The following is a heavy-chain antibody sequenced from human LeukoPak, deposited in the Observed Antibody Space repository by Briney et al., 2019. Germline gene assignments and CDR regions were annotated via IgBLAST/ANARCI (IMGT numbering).Heavy chain of an antibody. Sequence: GGSLRLSCAASGFSVSNNYMSWVRQAPGKGLEWVSIIYSAGSTYYADSVKGRFTIARDNADDTLYLQMDGLRVDDTAVYYCARVRGSWYVDYWGQGTLVTVSS. J-gene: IGHJ4*02. D-gene: IGHD6-13*01. V-gene: IGHV3-53*01. CDR3: ARVRGSWYVDY. CDR1: GFSVSNNY. CDR2: IYSAGST.